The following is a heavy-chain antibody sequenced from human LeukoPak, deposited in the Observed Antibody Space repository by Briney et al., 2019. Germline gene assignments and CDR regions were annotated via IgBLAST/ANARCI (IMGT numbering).Heavy chain of an antibody. CDR1: GGSISSGGYY. V-gene: IGHV4-31*03. Sequence: SETLSLTCTLSGGSISSGGYYWSWIREHPGKGLEWIGYIYYSGSTYYNPSLKSRVTMSVDTSKNQISLKLSSVTAADSVFFHAVRGVRYFGQNDYWGQGTLVTVSS. CDR2: IYYSGST. D-gene: IGHD3-9*01. CDR3: VRGVRYFGQNDY. J-gene: IGHJ4*02.